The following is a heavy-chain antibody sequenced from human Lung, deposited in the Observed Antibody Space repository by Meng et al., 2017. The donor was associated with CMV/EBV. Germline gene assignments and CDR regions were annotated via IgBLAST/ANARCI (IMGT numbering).Heavy chain of an antibody. CDR2: TYSDGTT. V-gene: IGHV4-31*03. CDR1: RGPMSSGGYC. CDR3: ARQAPDNYFDT. J-gene: IGHJ5*02. Sequence: TCRVARGPMSSGGYCWSWIRQHPEKGLEWIGYTYSDGTTHYNPSLRSRISISVDTSKKQFYLKLDSVTAADTAVYYCARQAPDNYFDTWGQGALVTVSS.